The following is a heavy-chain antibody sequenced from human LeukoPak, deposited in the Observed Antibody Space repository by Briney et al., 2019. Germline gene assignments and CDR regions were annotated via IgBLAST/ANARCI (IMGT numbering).Heavy chain of an antibody. CDR2: IYPRGSDT. CDR3: ARGSDRGYNYGFDY. D-gene: IGHD5-18*01. J-gene: IGHJ4*02. Sequence: GESLKISCKCSGYGFNSYWIGGVGQMPGKGLEWMGIIYPRGSDTRYSPSFQGQVTISADRSIGTAYRQWSSLKASDTAMYYCARGSDRGYNYGFDYWGQGTLVTVSS. CDR1: GYGFNSYW. V-gene: IGHV5-51*01.